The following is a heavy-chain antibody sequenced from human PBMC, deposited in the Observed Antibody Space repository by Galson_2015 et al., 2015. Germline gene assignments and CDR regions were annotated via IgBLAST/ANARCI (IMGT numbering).Heavy chain of an antibody. D-gene: IGHD2-15*01. CDR2: IKEDGSEE. CDR3: ARDARYCSGGSCVQWFDP. J-gene: IGHJ5*02. Sequence: SLRLSCAVSKFIFSDHWMNWVRQAPGKGLEWVANIKEDGSEEYYVDSVKGRFTISRDNAKNSLYLQMNSLGAEDTAVYYCARDARYCSGGSCVQWFDPWGQGTLVTVSS. V-gene: IGHV3-7*03. CDR1: KFIFSDHW.